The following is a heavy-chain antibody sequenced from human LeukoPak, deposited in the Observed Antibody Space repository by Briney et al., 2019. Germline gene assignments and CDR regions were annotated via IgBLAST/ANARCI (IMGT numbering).Heavy chain of an antibody. D-gene: IGHD3-10*01. CDR2: IIPMFGTA. CDR3: TRSGNISMIRGVITTPAIIGY. CDR1: GGTFSNYA. J-gene: IGHJ4*02. V-gene: IGHV1-69*13. Sequence: SVKVSCKASGGTFSNYAISWVRQAPGQGPEWLGGIIPMFGTANYAQKFQDRVTITADEFTTTAYMELGSLRSEDTAIYYCTRSGNISMIRGVITTPAIIGYWGRGTLVTVSS.